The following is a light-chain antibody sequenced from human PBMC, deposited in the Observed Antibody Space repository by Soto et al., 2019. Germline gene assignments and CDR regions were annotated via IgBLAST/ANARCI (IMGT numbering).Light chain of an antibody. CDR2: AAS. V-gene: IGKV1-39*01. CDR1: QPISNY. Sequence: DIQMAQAPSSLSASVRDIVTFTWRASQPISNYLNWYQQKPETAPKLLIYAASSLHSGVPSRLSSSGSGTDFTLAISRLQPEDFATYYCQQSYSTPWTFGQGTKVDIK. CDR3: QQSYSTPWT. J-gene: IGKJ1*01.